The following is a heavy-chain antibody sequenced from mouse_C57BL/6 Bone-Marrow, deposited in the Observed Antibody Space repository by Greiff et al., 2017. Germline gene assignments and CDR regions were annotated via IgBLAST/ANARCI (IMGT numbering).Heavy chain of an antibody. J-gene: IGHJ3*01. Sequence: EVQLVESGGDLVKPGGSLKLSCAASGFTFSSYGMSWVRQTPDKRLEWVATISSGGSYTYYPDSVKGRFTISRDNAKNTLYRQMSSLKSEDTAMYYCARHRRDEFAYWGQGTLVTVSA. V-gene: IGHV5-6*01. CDR2: ISSGGSYT. D-gene: IGHD3-3*01. CDR3: ARHRRDEFAY. CDR1: GFTFSSYG.